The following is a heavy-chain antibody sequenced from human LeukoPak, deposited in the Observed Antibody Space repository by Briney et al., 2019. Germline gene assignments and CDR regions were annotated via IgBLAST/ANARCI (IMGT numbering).Heavy chain of an antibody. CDR3: AKENYYDSSGYHLGDY. CDR1: GFTFSSYA. J-gene: IGHJ4*02. CDR2: ISGSGGST. V-gene: IGHV3-23*01. D-gene: IGHD3-22*01. Sequence: PGGSLRLSCAAPGFTFSSYAMSWVRQAPGKGLEWVSAISGSGGSTYYADSVKGRFTISRDNSKNTLYLQMNGLRAEDTAVYYCAKENYYDSSGYHLGDYWGQGTLVTVSS.